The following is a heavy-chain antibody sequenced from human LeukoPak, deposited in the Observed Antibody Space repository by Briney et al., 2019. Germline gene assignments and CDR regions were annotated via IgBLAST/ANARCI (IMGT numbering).Heavy chain of an antibody. CDR2: IYYSGST. V-gene: IGHV4-59*01. J-gene: IGHJ4*02. Sequence: SETLSLTCAVYGGSFSGYYWSWIRQPPGKGLEWIGYIYYSGSTNYNPSLKSRVTISVDTSKNQFSLKLSSVTAADTAVYYCARARTFGVVIFDYWGQGTLVTVSS. CDR1: GGSFSGYY. CDR3: ARARTFGVVIFDY. D-gene: IGHD3-3*01.